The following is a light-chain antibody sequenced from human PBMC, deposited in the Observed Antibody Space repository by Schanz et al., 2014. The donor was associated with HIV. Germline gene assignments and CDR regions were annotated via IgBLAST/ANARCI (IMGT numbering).Light chain of an antibody. CDR2: DVS. J-gene: IGLJ2*01. CDR3: SSYTSTNTLVV. V-gene: IGLV2-14*03. CDR1: SSDVGSYNF. Sequence: QSALTQPRSVSGSPGQSVTISCTGTSSDVGSYNFVSWYQQHPGKAPKLIIYDVSNRPSGISYRFSGSKSGNTASLTISGLQAEDEGDYYCSSYTSTNTLVVFGGGTKLTVL.